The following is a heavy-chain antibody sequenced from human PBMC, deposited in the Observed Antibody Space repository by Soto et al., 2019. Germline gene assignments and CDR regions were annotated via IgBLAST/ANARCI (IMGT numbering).Heavy chain of an antibody. V-gene: IGHV3-7*03. D-gene: IGHD5-12*01. CDR1: GFTLSNYW. Sequence: GGSLRLSCAASGFTLSNYWMSWVRQAPGKGLEWVANIKQDGSEKNYVDSVKGRFTISRDNAKSSLYLQMNSLRAEDTAVYYCARDRERRYSGYDYDYWGQGTLVTVSS. J-gene: IGHJ4*02. CDR2: IKQDGSEK. CDR3: ARDRERRYSGYDYDY.